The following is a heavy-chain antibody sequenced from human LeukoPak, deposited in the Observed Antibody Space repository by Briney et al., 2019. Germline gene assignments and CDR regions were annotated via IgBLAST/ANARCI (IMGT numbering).Heavy chain of an antibody. J-gene: IGHJ4*02. CDR1: CYSISRGYY. CDR3: ARGGAATGNFDY. D-gene: IGHD2-15*01. CDR2: IYHSGST. V-gene: IGHV4-38-2*01. Sequence: SEALSLTCAVSCYSISRGYYRGWVPPPPGKGPEGIGSIYHSGSTYYNPSLKSRVTISVDTSKNQFSLKLSSVTAADTAVYYCARGGAATGNFDYWGQGTLVTVSS.